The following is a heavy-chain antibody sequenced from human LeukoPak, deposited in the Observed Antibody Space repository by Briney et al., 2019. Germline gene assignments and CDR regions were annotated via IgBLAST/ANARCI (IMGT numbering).Heavy chain of an antibody. D-gene: IGHD2-15*01. CDR2: ISPYNGNT. V-gene: IGHV1-18*01. CDR3: ARVVRGCSGGSCYSGAFDI. Sequence: ASVKVSCKASGYDFTSVGITWVRRAPGQGLEWMGWISPYNGNTRYAQKFQGRVTMTTDTSTSTAYMELRSLRSDDTAVYYCARVVRGCSGGSCYSGAFDIWGQGTMVTVSS. J-gene: IGHJ3*02. CDR1: GYDFTSVG.